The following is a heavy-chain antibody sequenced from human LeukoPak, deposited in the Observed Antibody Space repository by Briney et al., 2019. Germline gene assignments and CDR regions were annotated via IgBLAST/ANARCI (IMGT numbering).Heavy chain of an antibody. J-gene: IGHJ6*03. Sequence: GGSLRLSCAASGFTFSSYSMNWVRQAPGKGLEWVAVISYDGSNKYYADSVKGRFTISRDNSKNTLYLQMNSLRAEDTAVYYCAKDTSRFLPSSYYMDVWGKGTTVTVSS. CDR2: ISYDGSNK. CDR3: AKDTSRFLPSSYYMDV. V-gene: IGHV3-30*18. CDR1: GFTFSSYS. D-gene: IGHD3-3*01.